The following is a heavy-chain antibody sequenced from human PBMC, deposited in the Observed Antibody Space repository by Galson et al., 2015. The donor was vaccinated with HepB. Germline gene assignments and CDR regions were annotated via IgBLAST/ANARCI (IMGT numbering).Heavy chain of an antibody. CDR1: GFTFSSYS. D-gene: IGHD5-12*01. J-gene: IGHJ4*02. V-gene: IGHV3-21*04. CDR2: ISSSSSYI. Sequence: SLRLSCAASGFTFSSYSMNWVRQAPGKGLEWVSSISSSSSYIYYADSVKGRFTISRDNAKNSLYLQMNSLRAEDTAVYYCAKDLKDSGYEHFDYWGQGTLVTVSS. CDR3: AKDLKDSGYEHFDY.